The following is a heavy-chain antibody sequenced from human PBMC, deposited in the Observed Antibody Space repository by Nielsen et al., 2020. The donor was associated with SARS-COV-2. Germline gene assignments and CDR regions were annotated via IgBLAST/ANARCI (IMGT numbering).Heavy chain of an antibody. CDR2: IYYSGST. J-gene: IGHJ4*02. D-gene: IGHD4-23*01. CDR1: GGSISSSSYY. CDR3: ASSGTVVMLGRFDY. V-gene: IGHV4-39*01. Sequence: SETLSFTCTVSGGSISSSSYYWGWIRQPPGKGLEWIGSIYYSGSTYYNPSLKSRVTISVDTSKNQFSLKLSSVTAADTAVYYCASSGTVVMLGRFDYWGQGTLVTVSS.